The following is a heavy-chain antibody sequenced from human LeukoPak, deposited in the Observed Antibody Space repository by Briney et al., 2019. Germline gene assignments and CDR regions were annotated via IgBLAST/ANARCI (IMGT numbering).Heavy chain of an antibody. CDR1: GFTFWNYR. CDR2: IKEDGSVQ. J-gene: IGHJ6*02. V-gene: IGHV3-7*02. D-gene: IGHD3-16*02. Sequence: GGSLRLSCADPGFTFWNYRINCVPQAPGKGLEWVGQIKEDGSVQKYVDSVEGRFTISRDNAKSSLYLQMDSLRAEDTALYYCVSVYLDAWGQGATVSVFS. CDR3: VSVYLDA.